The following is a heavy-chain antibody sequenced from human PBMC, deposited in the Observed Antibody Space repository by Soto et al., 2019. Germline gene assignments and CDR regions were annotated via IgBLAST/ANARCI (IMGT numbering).Heavy chain of an antibody. Sequence: QVQLQESGPGLVKPSETLSLTCTVPGASISDYYWSWIRQPAGQALEWIGRVYVTGTTYFNPSLKSRVIMSVDTSNNQVSLKLSSVTAADSAIYYCARDGEYTSGWYSFDSWGPGTLVTVSS. J-gene: IGHJ5*01. V-gene: IGHV4-4*07. CDR2: VYVTGTT. D-gene: IGHD6-19*01. CDR3: ARDGEYTSGWYSFDS. CDR1: GASISDYY.